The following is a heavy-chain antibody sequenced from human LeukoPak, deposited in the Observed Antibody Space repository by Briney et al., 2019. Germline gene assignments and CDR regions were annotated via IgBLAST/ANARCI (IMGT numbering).Heavy chain of an antibody. D-gene: IGHD3-22*01. CDR1: GFTFSSYA. CDR2: ISNDGSNN. Sequence: GRSLRLSCAASGFTFSSYAMHWVRQAPGKGLEWVAVISNDGSNNYSADSVKGRFTISRDNSKNTLYLQMNSLRAEDTAVYYCAKEGYYDSSGYYDYWGQGTLVTVSS. J-gene: IGHJ4*02. V-gene: IGHV3-30*04. CDR3: AKEGYYDSSGYYDY.